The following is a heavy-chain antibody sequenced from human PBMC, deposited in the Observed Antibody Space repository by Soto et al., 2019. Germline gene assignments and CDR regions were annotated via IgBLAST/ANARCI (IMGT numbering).Heavy chain of an antibody. J-gene: IGHJ4*02. CDR3: ARDGEVLGSLYYFDY. CDR1: RFTFRSYG. Sequence: QVQLVESGGGVVQPGRSLRLSRVASRFTFRSYGMHWVRQAPGKGLEWVAIIWYDGSNKYYADSVKGRFTISRDNSKNTLYLQMNSLRAEDTAAYYCARDGEVLGSLYYFDYWGQGTLVTVSS. D-gene: IGHD3-10*01. V-gene: IGHV3-33*01. CDR2: IWYDGSNK.